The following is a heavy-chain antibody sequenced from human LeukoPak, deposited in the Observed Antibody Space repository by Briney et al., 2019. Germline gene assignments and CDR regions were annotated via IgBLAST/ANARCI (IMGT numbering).Heavy chain of an antibody. CDR1: GGSISSTNYY. Sequence: SETLSLTCTVSGGSISSTNYYWGWIRQPPGKGLDWIGSIYYSGSTYYSPSLKSRVTISVDTSKNQFSLRLSSVTAADTAVYYCARTLNYYHNSGPVLYWGQGALVTVSS. J-gene: IGHJ4*02. D-gene: IGHD3-22*01. CDR3: ARTLNYYHNSGPVLY. CDR2: IYYSGST. V-gene: IGHV4-39*01.